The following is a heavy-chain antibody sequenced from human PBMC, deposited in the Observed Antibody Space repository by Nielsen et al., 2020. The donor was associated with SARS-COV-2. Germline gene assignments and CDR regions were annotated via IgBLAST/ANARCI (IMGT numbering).Heavy chain of an antibody. J-gene: IGHJ4*02. D-gene: IGHD3-22*01. CDR3: ATTAIQNYYDSSGPGDY. CDR2: ISRDSGSI. CDR1: GFTVSSNY. V-gene: IGHV3-9*01. Sequence: SLKISCAASGFTVSSNYMTWVRQAPGKGLEWVSGISRDSGSIDYVDSVKGRFTISRDNAKNSLYLQMNSLRAEDTALYYCATTAIQNYYDSSGPGDYWGQGTLVTVSS.